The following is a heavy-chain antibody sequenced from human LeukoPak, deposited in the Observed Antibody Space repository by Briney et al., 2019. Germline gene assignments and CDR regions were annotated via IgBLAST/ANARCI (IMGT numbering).Heavy chain of an antibody. CDR2: IYYSGST. J-gene: IGHJ4*02. Sequence: SETLSLTCAVSGYSISSAYYWGWIRQPPGEGLEWIGSIYYSGSTYYNPSLKSRVTISVDTSKNQFSLKLSSVTAADTAVYYCARPAEGTGYWGQGTLVTVSS. V-gene: IGHV4-38-2*01. CDR1: GYSISSAYY. CDR3: ARPAEGTGY. D-gene: IGHD3-10*01.